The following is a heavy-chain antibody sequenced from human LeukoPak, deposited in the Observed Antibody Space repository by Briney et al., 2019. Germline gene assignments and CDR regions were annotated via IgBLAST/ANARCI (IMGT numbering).Heavy chain of an antibody. CDR2: IYYSGST. CDR3: ASEVGATQD. D-gene: IGHD1-26*01. Sequence: MSSETLSLTCTVSGGSISRSSYYWGWIRQPPGKGLEWIGSIYYSGSTYYNPSLKSRVTISVDTSKNQFSLKLSSVTAADTAVYYCASEVGATQDWGQGTLVTVSS. CDR1: GGSISRSSYY. V-gene: IGHV4-39*01. J-gene: IGHJ4*02.